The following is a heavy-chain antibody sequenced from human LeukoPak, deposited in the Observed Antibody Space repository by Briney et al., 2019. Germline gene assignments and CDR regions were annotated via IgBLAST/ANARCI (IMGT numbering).Heavy chain of an antibody. Sequence: SETLSLTCIVSGFSISIGYYWGWIRQPPGKGLECTGTIYHTGTTYYNPSLKSRVTISVDTSKNQFSLKLSSVTAADTAVYYCARDGATVYYYDSSGWPDYWGQGTLVTVSS. V-gene: IGHV4-38-2*02. J-gene: IGHJ4*02. CDR2: IYHTGTT. CDR1: GFSISIGYY. CDR3: ARDGATVYYYDSSGWPDY. D-gene: IGHD3-22*01.